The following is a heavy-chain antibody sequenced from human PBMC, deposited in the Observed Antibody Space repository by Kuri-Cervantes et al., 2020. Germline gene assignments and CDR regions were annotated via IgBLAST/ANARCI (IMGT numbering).Heavy chain of an antibody. J-gene: IGHJ6*02. V-gene: IGHV1-69*13. Sequence: SVKVSCKASGGTFSSYAISWVRQAPGQGLEWMGGIIPIFGTANYAQKFQGRVTITADESTSTAYMELSSLRSEDTALYYCATGGWGSRDYYYYYGMDVWGQGTTVTVSS. CDR1: GGTFSSYA. CDR2: IIPIFGTA. CDR3: ATGGWGSRDYYYYYGMDV. D-gene: IGHD3-16*01.